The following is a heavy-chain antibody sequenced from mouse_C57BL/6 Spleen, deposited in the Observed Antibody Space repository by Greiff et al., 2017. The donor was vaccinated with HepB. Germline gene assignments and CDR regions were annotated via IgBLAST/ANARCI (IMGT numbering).Heavy chain of an antibody. J-gene: IGHJ2*01. CDR3: ARGDEGNYFDY. Sequence: QVQLQQPGAELVRPGSSVKLSCKASGYTFTSYWMHWVKQRPIQGLEWIGNIDPSDSETHYNQKFKDKATLTVDKSSSTAYMQLSSLTSGDSAVYYWARGDEGNYFDYWGQGTTLTVSS. CDR2: IDPSDSET. V-gene: IGHV1-52*01. CDR1: GYTFTSYW.